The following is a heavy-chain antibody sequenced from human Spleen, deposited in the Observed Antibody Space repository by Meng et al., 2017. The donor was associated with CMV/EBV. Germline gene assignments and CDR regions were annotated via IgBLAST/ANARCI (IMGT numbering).Heavy chain of an antibody. J-gene: IGHJ6*02. CDR1: GFNFTDDA. V-gene: IGHV3-21*01. CDR3: AKYRPTAQHTYLYYGRDV. CDR2: ISSRSGYI. Sequence: GESLKISCAASGFNFTDDAMNWVRQAPGTGLEWVSSISSRSGYIYYADSVKGRFTISRDNAKNSLFLQMNSLRVEDTAVYYCAKYRPTAQHTYLYYGRDVWGQGTTVTVSS. D-gene: IGHD1-1*01.